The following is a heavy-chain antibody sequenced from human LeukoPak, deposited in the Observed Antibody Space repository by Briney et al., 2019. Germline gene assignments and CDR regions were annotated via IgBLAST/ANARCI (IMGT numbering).Heavy chain of an antibody. CDR1: GFTFSSAW. Sequence: GGSLRLSCAASGFTFSSAWMTWVRQAPGKGLDWVGRIKSKSDGGKTDYAAPMKGRFTISRDDSKNTLYLQMNSLKTEDTAVYYCTADIEGASRAIDYWGQGTLVTVSS. J-gene: IGHJ4*02. V-gene: IGHV3-15*01. D-gene: IGHD1-26*01. CDR3: TADIEGASRAIDY. CDR2: IKSKSDGGKT.